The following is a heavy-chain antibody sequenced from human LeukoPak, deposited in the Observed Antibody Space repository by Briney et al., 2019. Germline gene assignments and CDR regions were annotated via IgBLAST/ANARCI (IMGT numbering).Heavy chain of an antibody. Sequence: SETLSLTCTVSGGSISSGSYYWSWIRQPAGKGLEWIGRIYTSGSTNYNPSLKSRVTIPVDTSKNQFSLKLSSVTAADTAVYYCARETAMVPYYFDYWGQGTLVTVSS. CDR3: ARETAMVPYYFDY. CDR2: IYTSGST. V-gene: IGHV4-61*02. CDR1: GGSISSGSYY. D-gene: IGHD5-18*01. J-gene: IGHJ4*02.